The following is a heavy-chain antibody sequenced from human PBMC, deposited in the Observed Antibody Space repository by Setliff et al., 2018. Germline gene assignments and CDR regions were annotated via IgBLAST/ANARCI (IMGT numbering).Heavy chain of an antibody. D-gene: IGHD4-4*01. CDR2: ISAYTGRA. Sequence: SETLSLTCTVSGGSIRSGNDLWSWLRQSPGKGLEWIAYISAYTGRAYYNPSLQSRAALSADTSKSQFSLRLTSVTAADTAVYYCAREVIDPVSSDAFDIWAKGTTVTVSS. J-gene: IGHJ3*02. CDR1: GGSIRSGNDL. V-gene: IGHV4-30-4*01. CDR3: AREVIDPVSSDAFDI.